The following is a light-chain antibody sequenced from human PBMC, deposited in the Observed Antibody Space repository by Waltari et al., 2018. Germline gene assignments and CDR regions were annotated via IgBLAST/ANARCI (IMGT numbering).Light chain of an antibody. J-gene: IGKJ1*01. CDR3: QTYNSFSPWT. CDR1: QSISTW. V-gene: IGKV1-5*03. CDR2: KAS. Sequence: DIQMTQSPSTLSESVGDRVPITCRASQSISTWLAWYQQKPGKAPKLLIYKASNLESGVPSRFSGSGSATEFTLTISSLQPDDFASYYCQTYNSFSPWTFGQGTKVEIK.